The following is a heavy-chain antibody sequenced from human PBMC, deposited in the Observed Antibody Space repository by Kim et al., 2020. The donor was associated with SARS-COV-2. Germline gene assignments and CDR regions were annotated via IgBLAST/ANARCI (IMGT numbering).Heavy chain of an antibody. J-gene: IGHJ4*02. Sequence: GGSLRLSCAASGFTFSSYEMNWVRQAPGKGLGWVSYISSRGITIYYADSVKGRFTISRDNAKNSLYLQMNSLRAEDTAIYYCARGYSSGWGVTYWGQGTLVTVSS. V-gene: IGHV3-48*03. CDR1: GFTFSSYE. CDR2: ISSRGITI. CDR3: ARGYSSGWGVTY. D-gene: IGHD6-19*01.